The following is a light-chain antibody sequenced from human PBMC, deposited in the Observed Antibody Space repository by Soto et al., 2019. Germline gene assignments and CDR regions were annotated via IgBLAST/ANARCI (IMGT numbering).Light chain of an antibody. Sequence: EIVLTQSPGTLSLSPGERATLSCRASQSVSSSYLAWYQQKPGQAPRLLIYDTSSRATGIPDRFSGSGSGTDFTLAISRLEPGDFSVYYCQQCGSSPSFGHGTKVELK. CDR1: QSVSSSY. CDR2: DTS. J-gene: IGKJ1*01. CDR3: QQCGSSPS. V-gene: IGKV3-20*01.